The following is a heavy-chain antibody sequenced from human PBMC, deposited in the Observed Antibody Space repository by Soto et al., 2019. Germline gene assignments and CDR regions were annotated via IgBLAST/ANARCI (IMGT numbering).Heavy chain of an antibody. CDR2: INHSGST. V-gene: IGHV4-34*01. CDR3: DVSSGYYFGDVDAFDI. Sequence: SETLSLTCAVYGGSFSGYYWSWIRQPPGKGLEWIGEINHSGSTNYNPSLKSRVTISVDTSKNQFSLKLSSVTAADTAVYYCDVSSGYYFGDVDAFDIWGQGTMVTVSS. CDR1: GGSFSGYY. J-gene: IGHJ3*02. D-gene: IGHD3-22*01.